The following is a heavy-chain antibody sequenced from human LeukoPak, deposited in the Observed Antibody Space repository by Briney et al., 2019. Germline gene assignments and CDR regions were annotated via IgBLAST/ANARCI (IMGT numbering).Heavy chain of an antibody. CDR2: ISGSGGST. V-gene: IGHV3-23*01. D-gene: IGHD3-22*01. CDR3: AKVPPLDYYDSSARPDY. CDR1: GFTFSSYA. J-gene: IGHJ4*02. Sequence: GGSLRLSCAASGFTFSSYAMSWVRQAPGKGLEWVSAISGSGGSTYYADSVKGRFTISRDNSKNTLYLQMNSLRAEDTAVYYCAKVPPLDYYDSSARPDYWGKGTLVTVSS.